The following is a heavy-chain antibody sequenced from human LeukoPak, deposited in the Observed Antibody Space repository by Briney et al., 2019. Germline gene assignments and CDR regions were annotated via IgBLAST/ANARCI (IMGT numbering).Heavy chain of an antibody. D-gene: IGHD6-19*01. J-gene: IGHJ4*02. CDR2: TYYRSKWYS. Sequence: SQTLSVTCAISGDSVSSINGAWNWVRQSPSRGLEWLGRTYYRSKWYSDYAVPIQGRMSINPDTSKNQFTLHLCSVTPDDTAVYYCARDVATTGWYTFDYWGQGTPVTVSS. CDR3: ARDVATTGWYTFDY. V-gene: IGHV6-1*01. CDR1: GDSVSSINGA.